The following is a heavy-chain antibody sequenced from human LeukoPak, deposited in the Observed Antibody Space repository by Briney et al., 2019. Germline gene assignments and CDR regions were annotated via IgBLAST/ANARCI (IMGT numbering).Heavy chain of an antibody. CDR1: GFTFSTYW. D-gene: IGHD6-19*01. J-gene: IGHJ4*02. Sequence: GGSLRLSCAASGFTFSTYWMHWVRQVPGKGLVWVSRISPDGTTTNYADSVKGRFTISRDSAKNTVYLQMNSLRVEDTAVYYCARDPGVRWLVGFDYWGQGTLVTVSS. CDR3: ARDPGVRWLVGFDY. V-gene: IGHV3-74*01. CDR2: ISPDGTTT.